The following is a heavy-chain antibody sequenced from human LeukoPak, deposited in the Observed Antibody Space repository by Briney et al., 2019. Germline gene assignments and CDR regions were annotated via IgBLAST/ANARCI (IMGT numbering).Heavy chain of an antibody. J-gene: IGHJ4*02. Sequence: ASVKVSCKSSGYTFTGYYMHWVRQAPGQGLEWMGWINPNSGGTNYAQKFQGRVTMTRDTSISTAYMELSRLRSDDTAVYYCARRYFGSGSYYTDYWGQGTLVTVSS. CDR3: ARRYFGSGSYYTDY. V-gene: IGHV1-2*02. CDR2: INPNSGGT. D-gene: IGHD3-10*01. CDR1: GYTFTGYY.